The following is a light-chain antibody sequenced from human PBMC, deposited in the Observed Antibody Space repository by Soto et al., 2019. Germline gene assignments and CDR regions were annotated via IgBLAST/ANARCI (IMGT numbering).Light chain of an antibody. Sequence: EIVMTQSPATLSVSPGERATLSCRASQSVSSSLAWYQQKPGQAPRLLIYAASTRATGIPARFSGSGSGTEFTLTINSLQSEDFAVYYCQRYNNWWTFGQGTKVDI. CDR2: AAS. J-gene: IGKJ1*01. CDR3: QRYNNWWT. V-gene: IGKV3-15*01. CDR1: QSVSSS.